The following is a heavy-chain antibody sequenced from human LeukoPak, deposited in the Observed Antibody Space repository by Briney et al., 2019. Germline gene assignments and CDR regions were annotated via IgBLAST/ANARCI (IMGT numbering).Heavy chain of an antibody. Sequence: GRSLRLSCAASGFTFSSYAMHWVRQAPGKGLEWVAVISYDGSNKYYADSVKGRFTISRDNSKNTLYLQMNSLRAEDTAVYYCAREPLGEWELPEGFDPWGQGTLVTVSS. D-gene: IGHD1-26*01. CDR3: AREPLGEWELPEGFDP. J-gene: IGHJ5*02. CDR2: ISYDGSNK. V-gene: IGHV3-30-3*01. CDR1: GFTFSSYA.